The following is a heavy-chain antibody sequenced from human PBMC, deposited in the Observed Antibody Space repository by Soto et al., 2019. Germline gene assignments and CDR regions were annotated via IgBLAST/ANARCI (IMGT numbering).Heavy chain of an antibody. CDR2: ISYDGSNK. CDR1: GFTFSSYG. Sequence: VQLVESGGGVVQPGRSLRLSCAASGFTFSSYGMHWVRQAPGKGLEWVAVISYDGSNKYYADSVKGRFTISRDNSKNTLYLQMNSLRAEDTAVYYCAKAGYYDFWSGYYEYGMDVWGQGTTVTVSS. CDR3: AKAGYYDFWSGYYEYGMDV. V-gene: IGHV3-30*18. J-gene: IGHJ6*02. D-gene: IGHD3-3*01.